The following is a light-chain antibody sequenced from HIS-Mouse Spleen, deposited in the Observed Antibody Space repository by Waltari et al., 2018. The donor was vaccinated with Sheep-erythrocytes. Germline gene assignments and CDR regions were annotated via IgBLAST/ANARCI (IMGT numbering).Light chain of an antibody. CDR3: QQRSNWYT. Sequence: EIVFTQSPATLSFSSGERATLSCRASQSVSSYLAWYQQKPGQAPRHLIYDASNRATGIPARFSGSGSGTDFTLTISSLEPEDFAVYYCQQRSNWYTFGQGTKLEIK. CDR2: DAS. V-gene: IGKV3-11*01. CDR1: QSVSSY. J-gene: IGKJ2*01.